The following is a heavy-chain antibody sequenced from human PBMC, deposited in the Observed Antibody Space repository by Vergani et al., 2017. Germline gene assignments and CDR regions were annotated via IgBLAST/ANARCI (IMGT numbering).Heavy chain of an antibody. D-gene: IGHD2-15*01. CDR2: IRSDESRR. J-gene: IGHJ4*02. V-gene: IGHV3-30*02. CDR1: GFTFNRYG. Sequence: VPLVESGGGVVQPGGSLRLSCAASGFTFNRYGMHWVRQAPGKGLEWVASIRSDESRRYYGGSIEGPFTISRDNSKNTLYLQMKGLRPDDTAVYYCAKEGGEYCSGGTCYPEYWGQGTLVIVSS. CDR3: AKEGGEYCSGGTCYPEY.